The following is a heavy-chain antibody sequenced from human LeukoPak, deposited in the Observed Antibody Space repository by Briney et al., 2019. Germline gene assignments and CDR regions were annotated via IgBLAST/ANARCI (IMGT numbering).Heavy chain of an antibody. CDR2: IYYSGST. D-gene: IGHD3-22*01. CDR3: ARDEYYYDSSGYYYYMDV. V-gene: IGHV4-30-4*08. CDR1: GGPISSPDYF. Sequence: SQTLSLTCTVSGGPISSPDYFWSWIRQPPGKGLEWIGYIYYSGSTSYKPSLKSRVTISIDTSKSQFSLKLSSVTAADTAVYYCARDEYYYDSSGYYYYMDVWGKGTTVTVSS. J-gene: IGHJ6*03.